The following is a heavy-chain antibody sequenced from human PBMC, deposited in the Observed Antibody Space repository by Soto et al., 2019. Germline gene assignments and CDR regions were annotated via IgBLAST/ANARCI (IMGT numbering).Heavy chain of an antibody. CDR1: GYTFTSYA. CDR3: GDSSGYYYPDGMDV. V-gene: IGHV1-3*01. J-gene: IGHJ6*02. D-gene: IGHD3-22*01. Sequence: ASVKVSCKASGYTFTSYAMHWVRQAPGQRLEWMGWINAGNGNTKYSQKFQGRVTITRDTSASTAYMELSSLRSEDTAVYYCGDSSGYYYPDGMDVWGQGTTVTVSS. CDR2: INAGNGNT.